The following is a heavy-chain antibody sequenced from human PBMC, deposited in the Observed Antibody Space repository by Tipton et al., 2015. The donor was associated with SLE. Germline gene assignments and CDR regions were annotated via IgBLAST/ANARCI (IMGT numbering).Heavy chain of an antibody. D-gene: IGHD1-1*01. CDR1: DNAFASYG. Sequence: QLVQSGAEVKKPGASLKVSCKASDNAFASYGFTWVRQAPGQGLEWMGWISPHNGNTNYAQKFQGRVTMTTDTSTSTVYMELRSLRSDDTAVYYCARTYNYAGVDYLGQGTLVTVSS. CDR3: ARTYNYAGVDY. J-gene: IGHJ4*02. CDR2: ISPHNGNT. V-gene: IGHV1-18*04.